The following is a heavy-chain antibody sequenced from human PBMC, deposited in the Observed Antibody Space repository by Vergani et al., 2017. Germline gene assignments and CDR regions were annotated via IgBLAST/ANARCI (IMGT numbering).Heavy chain of an antibody. V-gene: IGHV3-30*02. CDR3: AKHYRGWGIYY. CDR2: RQFDGSNQ. CDR1: GFTLCNYD. J-gene: IGHJ4*02. D-gene: IGHD4-11*01. Sequence: QVQLVESGGGVVQRGGSLRLSCATSGFTLCNYDMQWIRQGPGKGLEFVAFRQFDGSNQDSADSVKGRFTLSRDFSKNTLYLQMNSLRTDDTATYYCAKHYRGWGIYYWGQGTQVIVSS.